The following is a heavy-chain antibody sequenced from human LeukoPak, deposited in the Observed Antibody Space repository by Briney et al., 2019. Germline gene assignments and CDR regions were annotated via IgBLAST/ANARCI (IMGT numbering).Heavy chain of an antibody. CDR2: ISYDGSNK. J-gene: IGHJ6*02. CDR1: GFTFSSYG. V-gene: IGHV3-30*18. D-gene: IGHD1-26*01. CDR3: AKERGWETTKQDYYYYGMDV. Sequence: QTGGSLRLSCAASGFTFSSYGMHWVRQAPGKGLEWVAVISYDGSNKYYADSVKGRFTISRDNSKNTLYLQMNSLRAEDTAVYYCAKERGWETTKQDYYYYGMDVRGQGTTVTVSS.